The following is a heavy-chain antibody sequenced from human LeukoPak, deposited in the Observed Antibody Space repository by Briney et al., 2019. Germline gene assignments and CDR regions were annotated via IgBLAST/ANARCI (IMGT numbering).Heavy chain of an antibody. D-gene: IGHD6-13*01. Sequence: GGSLRLSSAASGFTSSDYNLSWIPQAPGKGLGWVSYISSSGSTICYADSVKGRFTISRDNAKTSLYLQMNSLRAEDTAVYYCARARSRYPTVDYWGQGALVTVSS. J-gene: IGHJ4*02. V-gene: IGHV3-11*01. CDR3: ARARSRYPTVDY. CDR1: GFTSSDYN. CDR2: ISSSGSTI.